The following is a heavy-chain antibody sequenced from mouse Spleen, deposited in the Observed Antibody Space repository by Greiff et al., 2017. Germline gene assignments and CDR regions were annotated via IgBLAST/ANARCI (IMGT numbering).Heavy chain of an antibody. V-gene: IGHV5-12*02. CDR1: GFTFSDYY. CDR2: ISNGGGST. Sequence: EVQLVESGGGLVQPGGSLKLSCATSGFTFSDYYMYWVRQTPEKRLEWVAYISNGGGSTYYPDTVKGRFTISRDNAKNTLYLQMSSLNSEDTAVYYCARDPSTMITTYAMDYWGQGTSVTVSS. J-gene: IGHJ4*01. CDR3: ARDPSTMITTYAMDY. D-gene: IGHD2-4*01.